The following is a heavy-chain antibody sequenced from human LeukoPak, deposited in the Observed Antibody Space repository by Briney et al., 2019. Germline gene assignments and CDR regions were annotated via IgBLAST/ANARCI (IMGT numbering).Heavy chain of an antibody. CDR1: GGSFSGYY. CDR2: INHSGST. Sequence: SETLSLTCAVYGGSFSGYYWSWIRQPPGKGLEWIGEINHSGSTNYNPSLKSRVTISVDTSKNQFSLKLSSVTAADTAVYYCARGWDYYYDSGGYSYYFDYWGQGTLVTVSS. CDR3: ARGWDYYYDSGGYSYYFDY. J-gene: IGHJ4*02. D-gene: IGHD3-22*01. V-gene: IGHV4-34*01.